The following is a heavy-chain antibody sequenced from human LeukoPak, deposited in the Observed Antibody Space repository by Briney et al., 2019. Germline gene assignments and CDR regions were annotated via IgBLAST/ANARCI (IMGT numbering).Heavy chain of an antibody. V-gene: IGHV3-30*18. CDR3: AKDYYDFWSGGYYYYYGMDV. D-gene: IGHD3-3*01. Sequence: PGGSLRLSCAASGFTFSSYVMHWVRQAPGKGLEWVAVISYDGGNKYYADSVKGRFTISRDNSENTLYLQMNSLRSVDTAVYYCAKDYYDFWSGGYYYYYGMDVWGQGTTVTVSS. CDR2: ISYDGGNK. J-gene: IGHJ6*02. CDR1: GFTFSSYV.